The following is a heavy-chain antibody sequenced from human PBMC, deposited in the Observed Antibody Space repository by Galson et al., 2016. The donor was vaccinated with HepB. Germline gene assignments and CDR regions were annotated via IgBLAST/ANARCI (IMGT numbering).Heavy chain of an antibody. D-gene: IGHD6-6*01. V-gene: IGHV4-4*02. Sequence: SETLSLTCGVSGDSVSSNKWWSWVRRSPEQGLEWIGEIYHSGTTNYNPSLTSRFTISVDKSKNQFSLKLSSVTAADTAVYYCARVGGSSSSIEYFQHWGQGTLVTVSS. CDR2: IYHSGTT. CDR1: GDSVSSNKW. J-gene: IGHJ1*01. CDR3: ARVGGSSSSIEYFQH.